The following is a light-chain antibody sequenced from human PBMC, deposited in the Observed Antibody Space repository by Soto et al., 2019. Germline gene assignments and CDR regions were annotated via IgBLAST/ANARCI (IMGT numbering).Light chain of an antibody. CDR3: QQRTRWPMT. CDR1: QNLHSF. Sequence: EIVLTHSPATLSVSPVERVTLSCRASQNLHSFLNWYQQRPGQAPRPLIYDGSKRAAGVPDRISGDGSGTDYTLTISSLEPEDFAVYYCQQRTRWPMTFGQGTRLEIK. V-gene: IGKV3-11*01. J-gene: IGKJ5*01. CDR2: DGS.